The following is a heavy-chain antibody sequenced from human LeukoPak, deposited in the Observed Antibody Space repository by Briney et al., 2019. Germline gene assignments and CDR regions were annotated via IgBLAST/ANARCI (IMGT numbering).Heavy chain of an antibody. CDR2: INPSGGST. D-gene: IGHD3-16*01. Sequence: GASVKVSCKASGYTFTSYDINWVRQATGQGLEWMGIINPSGGSTSYAQKFQGRVTMTRDTSTSTVYMELSSLRSEDTAVYYCARSMITFGGVNYWGQGTLVTVSS. CDR3: ARSMITFGGVNY. CDR1: GYTFTSYD. J-gene: IGHJ4*02. V-gene: IGHV1-46*01.